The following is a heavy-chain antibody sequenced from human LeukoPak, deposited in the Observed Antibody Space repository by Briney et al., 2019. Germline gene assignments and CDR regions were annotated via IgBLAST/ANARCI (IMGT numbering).Heavy chain of an antibody. V-gene: IGHV1-18*01. CDR1: GYTFTSYG. CDR2: ISAYNGNT. D-gene: IGHD3-22*01. Sequence: ASVKVSCKASGYTFTSYGISWVRQAPGQGLEWMGWISAYNGNTNYAQKLQGGVTMTTDTSTSTAYMELRSLRSDDTAVYYCARWKRESDSSGYPLGYWGQGTLVTVSS. CDR3: ARWKRESDSSGYPLGY. J-gene: IGHJ4*02.